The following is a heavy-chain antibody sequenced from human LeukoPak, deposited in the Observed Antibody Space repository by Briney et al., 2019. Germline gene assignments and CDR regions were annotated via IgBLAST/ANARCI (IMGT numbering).Heavy chain of an antibody. Sequence: SETLSLTCAVYGGSFSGYYWSWIRQPPGKGLEWIGEINHSGSTNYNPSLKSRVTTPVDTSKNQFSLKLSSVTAADTAVYYCASSSHWGQGTLVTVSS. CDR1: GGSFSGYY. J-gene: IGHJ4*02. CDR2: INHSGST. V-gene: IGHV4-34*01. CDR3: ASSSH.